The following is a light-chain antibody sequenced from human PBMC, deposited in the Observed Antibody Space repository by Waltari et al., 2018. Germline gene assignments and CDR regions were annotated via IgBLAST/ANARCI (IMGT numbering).Light chain of an antibody. CDR1: QSISSW. Sequence: DTQMTQSPSTLSASVGDRGTITCRASQSISSWLAWYQQKPGKAPKRLIYKASSLESGVPSRFSGSGSGTEFTLTISSLQPDDFATYYCQQYNSYPYTFGQGTKLEIK. V-gene: IGKV1-5*03. CDR3: QQYNSYPYT. CDR2: KAS. J-gene: IGKJ2*01.